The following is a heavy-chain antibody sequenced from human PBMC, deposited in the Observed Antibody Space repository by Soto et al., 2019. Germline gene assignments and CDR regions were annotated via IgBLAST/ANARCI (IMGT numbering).Heavy chain of an antibody. CDR1: GGSISYNY. CDR2: MYYSGST. V-gene: IGHV4-59*01. Sequence: SETLSLTCSVSGGSISYNYWNWIRQLPGKGLEWIAYMYYSGSTKYNPSLKSRVTISGDTSKNQVSLRLTSVTAADTAVYYCAKVGYRGNTFALYYFDYWGQGSLVTVSS. CDR3: AKVGYRGNTFALYYFDY. D-gene: IGHD3-16*01. J-gene: IGHJ4*02.